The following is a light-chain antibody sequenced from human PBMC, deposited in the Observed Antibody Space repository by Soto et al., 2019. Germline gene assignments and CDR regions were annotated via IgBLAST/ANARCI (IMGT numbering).Light chain of an antibody. CDR1: SSDIGGYNH. CDR2: NVS. Sequence: QSALTQPASVSGSPGQSITISCTGASSDIGGYNHVSWYQQHPGKAPKLIIYNVSHRPSGVSTRVSGSKYGNTASLIIAGLQAEYEADCFCSSYTSTSPPVIFGGGTQLTVL. V-gene: IGLV2-14*03. J-gene: IGLJ2*01. CDR3: SSYTSTSPPVI.